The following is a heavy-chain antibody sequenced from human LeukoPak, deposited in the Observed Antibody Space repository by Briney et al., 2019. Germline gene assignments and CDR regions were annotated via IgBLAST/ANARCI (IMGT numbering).Heavy chain of an antibody. CDR1: GDTVSSNSVT. V-gene: IGHV6-1*01. Sequence: SQTLSLTCAVSGDTVSSNSVTWNWIRQSPSRGLEWLVRTYYRSTWYNDYAVSVRGRITVNPDTSKNQFSLHLNSVTPEDTAVYYCARRLTQYDCFDPWGQGILVTVSS. D-gene: IGHD2-2*01. CDR3: ARRLTQYDCFDP. CDR2: TYYRSTWYN. J-gene: IGHJ5*02.